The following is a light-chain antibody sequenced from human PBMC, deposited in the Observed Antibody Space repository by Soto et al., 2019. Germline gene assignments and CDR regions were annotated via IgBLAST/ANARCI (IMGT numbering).Light chain of an antibody. J-gene: IGKJ4*01. CDR3: QQYNNWPPLT. CDR2: GAS. Sequence: EIVMTQSPATLSVSPGERAVLSCRASKSVSNNLAWYQKKPGQAPRLLIYGASTRATAIPDRFSGSGSGTEFTLTISSLQSEDFAIYYCQQYNNWPPLTFGGGTKVEIK. V-gene: IGKV3-15*01. CDR1: KSVSNN.